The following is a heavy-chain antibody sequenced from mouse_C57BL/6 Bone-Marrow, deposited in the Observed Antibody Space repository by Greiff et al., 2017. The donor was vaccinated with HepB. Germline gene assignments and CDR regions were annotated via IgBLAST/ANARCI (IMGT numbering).Heavy chain of an antibody. CDR2: IYPSDSET. D-gene: IGHD2-4*01. CDR1: GYTFTSYW. Sequence: QVQLQQPGAELVRPGSSVKLSCKASGYTFTSYWMDWVKQRPGQGLEWIGNIYPSDSETHYNQKFKDKATLTVDKSSSTAYMQLSSLTSEDSAVYYCARRGDYDYDRAFAYWGQGTLVTVSA. V-gene: IGHV1-61*01. CDR3: ARRGDYDYDRAFAY. J-gene: IGHJ3*01.